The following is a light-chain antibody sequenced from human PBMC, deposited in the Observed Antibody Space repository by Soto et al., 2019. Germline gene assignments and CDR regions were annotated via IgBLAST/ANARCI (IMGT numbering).Light chain of an antibody. CDR1: QTVRNNY. Sequence: EFVLPQSHGTLSLSPGERATLSCRASQTVRNNYLAWYQQKPGQAPRLLIYDASSRATGIPDRFSGGGSGTDFTLTISRLEPEDVAVYYCQQFSRHPLTFGGGTKVDIK. J-gene: IGKJ4*01. V-gene: IGKV3-20*01. CDR2: DAS. CDR3: QQFSRHPLT.